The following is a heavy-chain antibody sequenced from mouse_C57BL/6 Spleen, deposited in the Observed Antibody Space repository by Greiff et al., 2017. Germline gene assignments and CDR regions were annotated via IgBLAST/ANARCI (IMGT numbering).Heavy chain of an antibody. CDR3: TRGDLYYSNPYYFDY. V-gene: IGHV1-5*01. Sequence: VHVKQSGTVLARPGASVKMSCKTSGYTFTSYWMHWVKQRPGQGLEWIGAIYPGNSDTSYNQKFKGKAKLTAVPSASTADRELSSLTNEDSAVYYCTRGDLYYSNPYYFDYCGQGTTLTVAS. D-gene: IGHD2-5*01. CDR1: GYTFTSYW. J-gene: IGHJ2*01. CDR2: IYPGNSDT.